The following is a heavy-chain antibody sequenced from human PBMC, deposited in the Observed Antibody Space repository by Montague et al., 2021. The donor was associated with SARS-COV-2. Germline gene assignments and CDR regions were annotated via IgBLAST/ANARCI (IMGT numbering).Heavy chain of an antibody. CDR3: ASGQVVLRSFEWLLKQDPGRYFDY. CDR2: INHSGST. Sequence: SETLSLTCAVYGGSFSDYYWSWIRQPPGKGLEWIGEINHSGSTNYNPSLKSRVAISVDTSKNQFSLRLSSVTAADTAVYYCASGQVVLRSFEWLLKQDPGRYFDYWGQGTLVTVSS. D-gene: IGHD3-3*01. J-gene: IGHJ4*01. V-gene: IGHV4-34*01. CDR1: GGSFSDYY.